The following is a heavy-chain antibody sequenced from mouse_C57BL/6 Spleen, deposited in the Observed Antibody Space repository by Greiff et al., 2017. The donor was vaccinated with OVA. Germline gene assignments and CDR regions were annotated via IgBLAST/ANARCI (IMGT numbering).Heavy chain of an antibody. CDR3: ARYRPYAMDY. CDR1: GFTFTDYY. V-gene: IGHV7-3*01. CDR2: IRNKANGYTT. J-gene: IGHJ4*01. Sequence: VQLKESGGGLVQPGGSLSLSCAASGFTFTDYYMSWVRQPPGQALEWLGFIRNKANGYTTEYSASVKGRFTISRDNSQSILYLQMNALRAEDSATYYCARYRPYAMDYWGQGTSVTVSS.